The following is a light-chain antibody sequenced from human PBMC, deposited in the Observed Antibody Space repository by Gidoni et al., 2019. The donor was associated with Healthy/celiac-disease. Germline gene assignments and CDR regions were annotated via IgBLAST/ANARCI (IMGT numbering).Light chain of an antibody. CDR3: QKYNSAPLT. Sequence: DIQITHSPSSLSASVGDRVTITCRASHGISNYLAWYQQKPGKVPKLLIYAASTLQSGVPSRFSGSGSGTDLTLTISSLQPEDVATYYCQKYNSAPLTFGGGTKVEIK. J-gene: IGKJ4*01. CDR2: AAS. CDR1: HGISNY. V-gene: IGKV1-27*01.